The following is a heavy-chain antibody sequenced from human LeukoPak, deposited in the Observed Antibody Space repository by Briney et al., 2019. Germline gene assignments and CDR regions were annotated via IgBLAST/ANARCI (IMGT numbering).Heavy chain of an antibody. CDR3: ARGQTQLWFGEGRAAFDI. J-gene: IGHJ3*02. V-gene: IGHV1-18*01. D-gene: IGHD3-10*01. Sequence: ASVKVSCKASGYTFTSYGISWVRQAPGQGLEWVGWISAYNGNTNYAQKLQGRVTMTTDTSTSTAYMELRSLRSDDTAVYYCARGQTQLWFGEGRAAFDIWGQGTMVTVSS. CDR1: GYTFTSYG. CDR2: ISAYNGNT.